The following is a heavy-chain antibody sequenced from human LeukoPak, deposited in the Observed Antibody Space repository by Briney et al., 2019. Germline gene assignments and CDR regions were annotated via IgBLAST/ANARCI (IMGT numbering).Heavy chain of an antibody. CDR3: ARYNYDFCSGYSIGMDV. J-gene: IGHJ6*02. Sequence: PGGSLRLSCAASGFTFSSYGMHWVRQAPGKGLEWVAVISYDGSNKYYADSVKGRFTISRDNSKNTLYLQMNSLRAEDTAVYYCARYNYDFCSGYSIGMDVWGQGATVTVSS. CDR1: GFTFSSYG. D-gene: IGHD3-3*01. CDR2: ISYDGSNK. V-gene: IGHV3-30*03.